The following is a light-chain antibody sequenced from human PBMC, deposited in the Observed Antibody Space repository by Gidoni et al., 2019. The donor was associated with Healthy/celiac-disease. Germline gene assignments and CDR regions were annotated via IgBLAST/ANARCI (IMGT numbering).Light chain of an antibody. CDR1: SSDVGGYNY. Sequence: QSALTQPASVSGSPGQSITISCTGTSSDVGGYNYVSGYQQHPGKAPKLMIYDVSNRPSGVSNRFSGSKSGNTASLTISGLQAEDAADYYCSSYTSSSTPHVVFGGGTKLTVL. CDR2: DVS. J-gene: IGLJ2*01. V-gene: IGLV2-14*03. CDR3: SSYTSSSTPHVV.